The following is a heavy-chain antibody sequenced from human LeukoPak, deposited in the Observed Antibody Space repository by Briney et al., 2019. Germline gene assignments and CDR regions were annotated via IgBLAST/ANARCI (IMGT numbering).Heavy chain of an antibody. CDR2: IYNSGNT. D-gene: IGHD6-19*01. CDR1: GGPSTSYF. V-gene: IGHV4-59*01. J-gene: IGHJ4*02. CDR3: ARVSGSGWYYFDH. Sequence: SETLSLTCTVSGGPSTSYFWSWVRQSPGKGLEWIGYIYNSGNTNYNPSLKSRVTISRDMSRNQFSLKLRSATAADTAVYYCARVSGSGWYYFDHWGQGTLVTVSS.